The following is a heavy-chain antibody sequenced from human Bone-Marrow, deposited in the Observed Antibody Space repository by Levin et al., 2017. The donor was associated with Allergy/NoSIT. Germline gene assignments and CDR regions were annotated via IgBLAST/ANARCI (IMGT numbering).Heavy chain of an antibody. Sequence: GGSLRLSCAASGFTFSSYEMNWVRQAPGKGLEWVSHISSSGRTTYYADSVKGRFTISRDNAKNSLYLQMNSLRAEDTAVYYCARVYSSSSGRAADNWGQGTLVTVSS. CDR1: GFTFSSYE. D-gene: IGHD6-6*01. J-gene: IGHJ4*02. CDR3: ARVYSSSSGRAADN. CDR2: ISSSGRTT. V-gene: IGHV3-48*03.